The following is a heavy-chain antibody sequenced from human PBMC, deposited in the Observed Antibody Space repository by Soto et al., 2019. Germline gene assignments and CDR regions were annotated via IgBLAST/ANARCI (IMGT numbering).Heavy chain of an antibody. D-gene: IGHD2-15*01. Sequence: QVQLVQSGAEVKKPGASVKVSCKASGYTFTRYTMNWVRQAPGQRLEWMGWINPDNGNTKSSQKFQDRVIITRDTSESTAYMDLSSLRSEDTAVYYCARGIATGQLDPWGQGTLVTGSS. V-gene: IGHV1-3*01. CDR1: GYTFTRYT. CDR2: INPDNGNT. CDR3: ARGIATGQLDP. J-gene: IGHJ5*02.